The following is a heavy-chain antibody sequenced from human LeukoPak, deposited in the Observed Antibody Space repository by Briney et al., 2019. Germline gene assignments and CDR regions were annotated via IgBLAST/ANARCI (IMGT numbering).Heavy chain of an antibody. CDR2: ISGSSSYI. CDR1: GFTFSSYS. CDR3: ARGRDDFWSGSPDY. Sequence: GGSLRLSCAASGFTFSSYSMNWVRQAPGKGLEWVSSISGSSSYIYYADSVKGRFTISRDNAKNSLYLQMNSLRAEDTAVYYCARGRDDFWSGSPDYWGQGTLVTVSS. D-gene: IGHD3-3*01. V-gene: IGHV3-21*01. J-gene: IGHJ4*02.